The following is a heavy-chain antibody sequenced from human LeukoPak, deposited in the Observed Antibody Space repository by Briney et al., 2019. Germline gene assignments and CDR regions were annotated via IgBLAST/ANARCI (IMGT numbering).Heavy chain of an antibody. Sequence: ASVKVSCKASGYTFTSYDINWVRQATGQGLEWTGWMNPNSGNTGYAQKFQGRVTMTRNTSISTAYMELSSLRSEDTAVYYCARGGSYYDSSGYYYLYWGQGTLVTVSS. CDR2: MNPNSGNT. J-gene: IGHJ4*02. D-gene: IGHD3-22*01. CDR3: ARGGSYYDSSGYYYLY. CDR1: GYTFTSYD. V-gene: IGHV1-8*01.